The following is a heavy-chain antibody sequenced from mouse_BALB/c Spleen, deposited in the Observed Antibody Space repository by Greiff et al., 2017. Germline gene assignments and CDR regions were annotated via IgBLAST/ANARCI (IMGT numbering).Heavy chain of an antibody. CDR3: TRYGNYVAMDY. V-gene: IGHV6-6*02. CDR2: IRLKSNNYAT. D-gene: IGHD2-1*01. CDR1: GFTFSNYW. Sequence: EVKVEESGGGLVQPGGSMKLSCVASGFTFSNYWMNWVRQSPEKGLEWVAEIRLKSNNYATHYAESVKGRFTISRDDSKSSVYLQMNNLRAEDTGIYYCTRYGNYVAMDYWGQGTSVTVSS. J-gene: IGHJ4*01.